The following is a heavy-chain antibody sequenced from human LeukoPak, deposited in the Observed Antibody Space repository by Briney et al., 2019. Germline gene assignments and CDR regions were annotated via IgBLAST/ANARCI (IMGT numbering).Heavy chain of an antibody. CDR2: IYPGDSDT. D-gene: IGHD6-6*01. V-gene: IGHV5-51*01. CDR1: GYSFTSYW. J-gene: IGHJ3*02. Sequence: GESLKISCKGSGYSFTSYWIGWVRQMPGKGLEWMGIIYPGDSDTRYSPSFRGQVTISADKSISTAYLQWSSLKASDTAMYYCAMEFIAARPLSGLDAFDIWGQGTMVTVSS. CDR3: AMEFIAARPLSGLDAFDI.